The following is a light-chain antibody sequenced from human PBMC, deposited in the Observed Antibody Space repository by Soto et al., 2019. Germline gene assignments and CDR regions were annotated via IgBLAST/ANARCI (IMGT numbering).Light chain of an antibody. V-gene: IGKV1-5*03. CDR1: QSISSW. CDR2: KAS. J-gene: IGKJ1*01. Sequence: DIQMTQSPSTLSASVGDRVTITCRASQSISSWLAWYQQKPGKAPKLLIYKASSLESGVPSRFSGSGSGTEFTLTISSLQPDDFATYYGQQYNSYWTFGQGIKVEIK. CDR3: QQYNSYWT.